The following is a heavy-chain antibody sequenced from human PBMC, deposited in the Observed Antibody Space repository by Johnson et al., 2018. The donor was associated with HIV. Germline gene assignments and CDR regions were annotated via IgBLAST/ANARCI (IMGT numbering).Heavy chain of an antibody. D-gene: IGHD6-6*01. Sequence: QVQLVESGGGVVQPGGSLRLSCAASGFTFSNYGMHWVRQAPGKGLEWVAFIRYDGTNKTYADSVKGRFTISRDNSKNTLYLQMNSLRAEDTAVYYCARDSGQQLADAFDIWGQGTMVTVSS. CDR1: GFTFSNYG. CDR3: ARDSGQQLADAFDI. J-gene: IGHJ3*02. CDR2: IRYDGTNK. V-gene: IGHV3-30*02.